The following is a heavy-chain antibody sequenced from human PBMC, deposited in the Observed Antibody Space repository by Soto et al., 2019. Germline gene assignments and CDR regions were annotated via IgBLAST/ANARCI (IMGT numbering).Heavy chain of an antibody. J-gene: IGHJ6*02. CDR2: IIPIFGTA. CDR1: GGTFSSYA. V-gene: IGHV1-69*01. CDR3: ARDLAGGQYGSGSYSYGMDV. Sequence: QVQLVQSGAEVKKPGSSVKVSCKASGGTFSSYAISWVRQAPGQGLEWMGGIIPIFGTANYAQKFQGRVTITADESTSTAYMELSSLRSEDTAVYYCARDLAGGQYGSGSYSYGMDVWGQGTTVTVSS. D-gene: IGHD3-10*01.